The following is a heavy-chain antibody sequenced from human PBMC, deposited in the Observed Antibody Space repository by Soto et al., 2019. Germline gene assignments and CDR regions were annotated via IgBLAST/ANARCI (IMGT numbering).Heavy chain of an antibody. CDR1: GYTFTSYG. Sequence: ASVKVSCKASGYTFTSYGISWVRQAPGQGLEWMGRIIPILGIANYAQKFQGRVTITADKSTNTAHMELSSLRSEDTAVYYCARDSSGAEDEKYYYYMGVWGKGTTVTVS. V-gene: IGHV1-69*04. CDR2: IIPILGIA. J-gene: IGHJ6*03. CDR3: ARDSSGAEDEKYYYYMGV.